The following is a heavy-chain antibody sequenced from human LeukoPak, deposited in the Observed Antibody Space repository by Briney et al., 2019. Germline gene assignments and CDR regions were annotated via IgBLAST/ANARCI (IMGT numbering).Heavy chain of an antibody. V-gene: IGHV4-59*08. CDR3: ARSWGLSDAFDI. D-gene: IGHD3-16*01. Sequence: LSETLSLTCTVSDGSISSYYWSWIRQPPGKGLEWIGYIYYGGSTNYNPSLKSRVTISLDTSKNQFSLQMTSVTAADTAVYYCARSWGLSDAFDIWGQGTMVTVSS. J-gene: IGHJ3*02. CDR2: IYYGGST. CDR1: DGSISSYY.